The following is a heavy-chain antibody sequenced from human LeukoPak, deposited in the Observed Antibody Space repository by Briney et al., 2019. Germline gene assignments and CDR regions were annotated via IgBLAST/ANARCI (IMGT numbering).Heavy chain of an antibody. J-gene: IGHJ6*02. CDR3: ATGRWLVNFNRDYYYYYGMDV. CDR1: GYTFTSYA. CDR2: INAGNGNT. V-gene: IGHV1-3*01. D-gene: IGHD6-19*01. Sequence: GASVKVSCKASGYTFTSYAMHWVRQAPGQRLEWMGWINAGNGNTKYSQKFQGRVTMTEDTSTDTAYMELSSLRSEDTAVYYCATGRWLVNFNRDYYYYYGMDVWGQGTTVTVSS.